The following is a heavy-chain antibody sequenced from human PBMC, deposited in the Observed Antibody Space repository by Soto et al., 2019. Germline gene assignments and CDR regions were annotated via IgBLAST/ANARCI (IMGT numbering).Heavy chain of an antibody. D-gene: IGHD3-10*01. Sequence: QVQLVQSGAEVKKPGSSVKVSCKASGGTFSSYTISWVRQAPGQGLEWMGRIIPILGIANYAQKFQGRVTIPAAKSTSPAYMELRSLRSEDTAVYYCARARDYYGSGSYYLDYWGQGTLVTVSS. CDR3: ARARDYYGSGSYYLDY. CDR1: GGTFSSYT. J-gene: IGHJ4*02. V-gene: IGHV1-69*02. CDR2: IIPILGIA.